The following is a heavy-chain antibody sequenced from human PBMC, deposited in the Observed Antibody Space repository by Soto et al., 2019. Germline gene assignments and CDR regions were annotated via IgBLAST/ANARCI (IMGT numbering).Heavy chain of an antibody. V-gene: IGHV4-59*01. CDR3: ARGPDSYGLDS. CDR1: GGSIYSYY. CDR2: IYYSGSTTGST. J-gene: IGHJ5*01. Sequence: SETLSLTCTVSGGSIYSYYCSWIRQPPGKALEWIGCIYYSGSTTGSTNYNPSLKSRAIISVDTSKNHISLNVTSLTAADTALYYCARGPDSYGLDSWGQGTLVTVYS. D-gene: IGHD5-18*01.